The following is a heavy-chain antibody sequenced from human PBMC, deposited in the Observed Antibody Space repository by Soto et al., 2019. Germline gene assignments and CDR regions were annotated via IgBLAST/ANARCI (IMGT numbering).Heavy chain of an antibody. Sequence: QVQLVESGGGVVQPGRSLRLSCAASGFTFSSYAMHWVRQAPGKGLERVAVISYDGSNKYYADSVKDRFTISRDNSKSTLYLQINSLRAEDTAVYYCARGPRTVAGTWGVRESLDYWGQGTLVTVSS. CDR3: ARGPRTVAGTWGVRESLDY. J-gene: IGHJ4*02. D-gene: IGHD6-19*01. CDR2: ISYDGSNK. CDR1: GFTFSSYA. V-gene: IGHV3-30-3*01.